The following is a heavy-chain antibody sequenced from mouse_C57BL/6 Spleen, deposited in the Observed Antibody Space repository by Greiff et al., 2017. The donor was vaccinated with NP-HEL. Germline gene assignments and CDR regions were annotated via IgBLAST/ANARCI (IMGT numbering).Heavy chain of an antibody. D-gene: IGHD2-1*01. Sequence: EVKLVESGGGLVKPGGSLKLSCAASGFTFSSYTMSWVRQTPEKRLEWVATISGGGGNTYYPDSVKGRFTISRDNAKNTLYLQMSSLRSEDTALYYCARRGAFYPWDYWGQGTSVTVSS. V-gene: IGHV5-9*01. CDR1: GFTFSSYT. CDR2: ISGGGGNT. J-gene: IGHJ4*01. CDR3: ARRGAFYPWDY.